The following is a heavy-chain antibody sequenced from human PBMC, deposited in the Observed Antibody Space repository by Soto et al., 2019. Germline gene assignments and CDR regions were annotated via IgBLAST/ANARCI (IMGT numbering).Heavy chain of an antibody. J-gene: IGHJ5*02. CDR2: VKSKAAGGTT. Sequence: EVQLVESGGGLVKPGGSLRLSCAASGSTFSHASMSWVRQVPGKGLEWVARVKSKAAGGTTDYAAPVKGRFTISRDDSKNTLYLQMNSLKTDDRAVYYCTTLGFDPWGQGTLVTVSS. V-gene: IGHV3-15*01. CDR1: GSTFSHAS. CDR3: TTLGFDP.